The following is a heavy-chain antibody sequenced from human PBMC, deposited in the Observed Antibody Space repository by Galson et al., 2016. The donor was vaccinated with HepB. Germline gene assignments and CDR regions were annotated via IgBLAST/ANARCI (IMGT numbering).Heavy chain of an antibody. V-gene: IGHV5-10-1*01. CDR2: IDPDDSYT. J-gene: IGHJ6*02. Sequence: QSGAEVKEPGESLRISCQGSGYRLTDYWITWVRHVPGKGVQWMGRIDPDDSYTNYSPSFQGHVTTSVDKSINTAYLQWSTLKASDTAIYYCARALEYGSRNYYDYYAMDVWGPGTTVIVSS. CDR3: ARALEYGSRNYYDYYAMDV. D-gene: IGHD4-17*01. CDR1: GYRLTDYW.